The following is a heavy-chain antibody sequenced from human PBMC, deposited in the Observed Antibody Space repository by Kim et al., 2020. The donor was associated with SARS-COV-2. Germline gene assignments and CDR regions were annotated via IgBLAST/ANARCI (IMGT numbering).Heavy chain of an antibody. CDR3: GRVGYDDGWGSYLVYY. CDR1: GFTFSDYY. V-gene: IGHV3-11*05. CDR2: ISISSSYT. Sequence: WGTLRLSCAASGFTFSDYYMSWIRQSPGNGLEWVSDISISSSYTNYSDFVKGRFTISNDYAKNSRYLQMNSPRAEDAALFYCGRVGYDDGWGSYLVYY. J-gene: IGHJ6*01. D-gene: IGHD3-16*02.